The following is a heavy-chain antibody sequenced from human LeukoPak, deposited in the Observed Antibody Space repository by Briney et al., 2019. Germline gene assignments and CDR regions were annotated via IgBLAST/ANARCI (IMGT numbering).Heavy chain of an antibody. CDR3: ARKSVAATPRDIVYQYSYMDV. Sequence: GASVKVSCKASGYTFTSYAMNWVRQAPGQGLECMGWINTNTGNPTYAQGFTGRFVFSLDTSVSTAYLQISSLKAEDTAVYYCARKSVAATPRDIVYQYSYMDVWGKGTTVTVSS. J-gene: IGHJ6*03. CDR2: INTNTGNP. D-gene: IGHD2-15*01. CDR1: GYTFTSYA. V-gene: IGHV7-4-1*02.